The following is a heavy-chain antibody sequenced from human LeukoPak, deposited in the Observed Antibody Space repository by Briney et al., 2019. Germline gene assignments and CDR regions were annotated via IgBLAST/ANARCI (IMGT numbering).Heavy chain of an antibody. Sequence: GESLKISCKGSGYSFTSYWIGWVRQMPGKGLEWMGIIYPGDSDTRYSPSFQGQVTISADKSISTAYLQWSSLKASDTAMYYCARHDSCNSNSCSPDYWGQGTLVTVSS. CDR1: GYSFTSYW. CDR2: IYPGDSDT. CDR3: ARHDSCNSNSCSPDY. V-gene: IGHV5-51*01. J-gene: IGHJ4*02. D-gene: IGHD2/OR15-2a*01.